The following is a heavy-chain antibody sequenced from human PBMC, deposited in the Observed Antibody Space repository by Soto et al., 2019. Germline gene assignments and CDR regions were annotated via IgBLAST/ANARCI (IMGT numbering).Heavy chain of an antibody. Sequence: ASVKVSCKASGYTFSAYAMHWVRQAPGQRLEWMGWINAGNGNTKYSQKFQGRVTITRDTSASTAYMELSSLRSEDTAVYYCARVPAGFGSSPTCFLFGSAPWGEEPLVTAPS. J-gene: IGHJ5*02. V-gene: IGHV1-3*01. CDR1: GYTFSAYA. D-gene: IGHD2-2*01. CDR3: ARVPAGFGSSPTCFLFGSAP. CDR2: INAGNGNT.